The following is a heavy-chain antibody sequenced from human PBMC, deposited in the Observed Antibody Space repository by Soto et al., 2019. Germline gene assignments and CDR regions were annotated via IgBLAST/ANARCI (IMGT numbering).Heavy chain of an antibody. J-gene: IGHJ4*02. CDR3: AKDRKSGSGWYWDY. CDR1: GFTFSSYA. D-gene: IGHD6-19*01. V-gene: IGHV3-23*01. CDR2: ISGSGGST. Sequence: GSLRFSCAVSGFTFSSYAMSWVRQAPGKGLEWVSGISGSGGSTYSADSVKGRFTISRDNSKNTLYLQMNSLRAEDTAVYYCAKDRKSGSGWYWDYWGQGTLVTVSS.